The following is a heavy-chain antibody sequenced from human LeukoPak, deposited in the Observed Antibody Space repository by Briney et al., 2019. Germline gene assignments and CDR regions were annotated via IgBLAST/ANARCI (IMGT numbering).Heavy chain of an antibody. V-gene: IGHV3-7*01. D-gene: IGHD4-23*01. J-gene: IGHJ4*02. CDR1: GFPFSNYW. CDR2: MKEDGGEI. CDR3: VRDRGYSTFDY. Sequence: GGSLRLSCAGSGFPFSNYWMAWVRQAPGKGLEWVANMKEDGGEINYVDSVKGRSTISRENAKNSLDLQMNSLRVDDTAVYYCVRDRGYSTFDYWGQGTLVIVSS.